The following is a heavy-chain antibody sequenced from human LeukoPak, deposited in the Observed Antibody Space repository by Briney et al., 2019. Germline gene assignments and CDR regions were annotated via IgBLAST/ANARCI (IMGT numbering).Heavy chain of an antibody. CDR2: IIPTFGTA. CDR3: AIQRIVQNWFDP. V-gene: IGHV1-69*13. J-gene: IGHJ5*02. Sequence: VASVKVSCKASGGTFSSYALSWVRQAPGQGLEWMGGIIPTFGTANYAQKFQGRVTITADESTSTAYMELSSLRSEDTAVYYCAIQRIVQNWFDPWGQGTLVTVSS. CDR1: GGTFSSYA. D-gene: IGHD2/OR15-2a*01.